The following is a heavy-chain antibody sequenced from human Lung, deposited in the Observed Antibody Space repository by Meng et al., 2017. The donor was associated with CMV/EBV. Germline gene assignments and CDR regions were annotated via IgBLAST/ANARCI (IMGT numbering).Heavy chain of an antibody. CDR2: IRYDESDK. J-gene: IGHJ4*02. D-gene: IGHD2-21*02. Sequence: QVLLVGAGGGVAQPGVSVTLYCAAYGFTFTGYGRQWVRQAPGKGLEWLACIRYDESDKYYGESVKGRFTTSRDTSRNTLDLQMNSLRPEDTGVYYCAKDDAALHQWGQGTLVTVSS. CDR1: GFTFTGYG. V-gene: IGHV3-30*02. CDR3: AKDDAALHQ.